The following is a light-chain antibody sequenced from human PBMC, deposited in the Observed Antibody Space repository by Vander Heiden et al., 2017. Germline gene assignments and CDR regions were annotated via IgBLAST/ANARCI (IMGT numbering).Light chain of an antibody. CDR1: QSVLYSSNNKNY. J-gene: IGKJ3*01. V-gene: IGKV4-1*01. CDR2: WAS. CDR3: QQYYSLFT. Sequence: DIEMTKSTDSLAVSLGERATINCKSSQSVLYSSNNKNYLAWYQQKPGQPPKLLIYWASTRESGVPDRFSGSGSGTDFTLTISSLQAEDVAVYYCQQYYSLFTFGPGTKVDIK.